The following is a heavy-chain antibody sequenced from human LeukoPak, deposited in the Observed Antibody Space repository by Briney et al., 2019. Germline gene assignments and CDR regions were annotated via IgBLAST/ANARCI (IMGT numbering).Heavy chain of an antibody. CDR3: ARRADAFDI. CDR2: ISDSGST. J-gene: IGHJ3*02. CDR1: GGSISNYF. V-gene: IGHV4-59*01. Sequence: SATLSLTCTVSGGSISNYFWSWIRQSPGKGLEWIGYISDSGSTNYNPSLKSRITISRDPSTNQISLEMKSVTAADTAVYYCARRADAFDIWGQGTMVTASS.